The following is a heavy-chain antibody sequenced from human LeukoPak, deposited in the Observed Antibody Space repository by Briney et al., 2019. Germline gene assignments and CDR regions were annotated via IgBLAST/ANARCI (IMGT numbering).Heavy chain of an antibody. D-gene: IGHD4-17*01. CDR1: GYRFSDSW. J-gene: IGHJ4*02. Sequence: GESLKISWKGSGYRFSDSWIGWVRQMPGKGLEWMGIIYPGDSDTRYSPSFQGQVTISADKSISTAYLQWSSLKATDTAMYYCARQYGRPFDYWGQGTLVTVSS. CDR3: ARQYGRPFDY. CDR2: IYPGDSDT. V-gene: IGHV5-51*01.